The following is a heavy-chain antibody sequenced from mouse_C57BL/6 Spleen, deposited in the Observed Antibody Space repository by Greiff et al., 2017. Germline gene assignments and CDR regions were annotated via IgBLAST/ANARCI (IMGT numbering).Heavy chain of an antibody. CDR2: ISSGSSTI. CDR1: GFTFSDYG. CDR3: ARPGGSYYFDY. Sequence: EVQRVESGGGLVKPGGSLKLSCAASGFTFSDYGMHWVRQAPEKGLEWVAYISSGSSTIYYADTVKGRFTIARENAKNTLFLQMTSLRSEDTAMYYCARPGGSYYFDYWGQGTTLTVSS. V-gene: IGHV5-17*01. J-gene: IGHJ2*01. D-gene: IGHD1-1*02.